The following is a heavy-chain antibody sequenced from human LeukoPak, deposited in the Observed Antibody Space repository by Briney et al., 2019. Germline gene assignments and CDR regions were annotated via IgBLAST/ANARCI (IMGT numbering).Heavy chain of an antibody. CDR2: INAGNGNT. D-gene: IGHD3-9*01. V-gene: IGHV1-3*01. CDR1: GYTFTSYA. Sequence: ASVKVSCKASGYTFTSYAMHWVRQAPGQRLEWMGWINAGNGNTKYSQKFQGRVTITRDTSASTAYMELSSLRSEDTAVYYCARTNDVLRYFDWLHPFDYWGQGTLVTVSS. J-gene: IGHJ4*02. CDR3: ARTNDVLRYFDWLHPFDY.